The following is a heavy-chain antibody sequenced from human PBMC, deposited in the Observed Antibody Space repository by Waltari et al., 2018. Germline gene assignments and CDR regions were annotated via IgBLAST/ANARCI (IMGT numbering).Heavy chain of an antibody. CDR1: GGSVTSSTHY. J-gene: IGHJ4*02. V-gene: IGHV4-39*01. D-gene: IGHD6-19*01. CDR3: ARHPEFSSGRSFY. CDR2: IYDSGST. Sequence: QLQESGPGLVKPSETLSLTCTVSGGSVTSSTHYWGWIRQPPGKGLEWIGSIYDSGSTYYNPSLKSRVSISVDTSKNQVSLKVTSVTAADTAVYYCARHPEFSSGRSFYWGLGTLVTVSS.